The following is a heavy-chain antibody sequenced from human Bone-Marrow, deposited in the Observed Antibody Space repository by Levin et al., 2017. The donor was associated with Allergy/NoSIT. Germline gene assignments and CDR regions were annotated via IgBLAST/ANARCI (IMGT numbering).Heavy chain of an antibody. D-gene: IGHD3-10*01. Sequence: GGSLRLSCRASGFTFGDFAMTWYRQAPGKGLEWVGVIRSTAYGGATEYAASVKDRFIMSRDDSQSIVYLQMNSLKIDDTAVYYCICGAGRPDYWGQGALVTVSS. CDR2: IRSTAYGGAT. V-gene: IGHV3-49*03. CDR1: GFTFGDFA. CDR3: ICGAGRPDY. J-gene: IGHJ4*02.